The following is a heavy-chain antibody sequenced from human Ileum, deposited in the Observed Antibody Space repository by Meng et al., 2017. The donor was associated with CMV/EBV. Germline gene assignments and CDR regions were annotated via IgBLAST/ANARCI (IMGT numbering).Heavy chain of an antibody. CDR2: ITAYNGNR. D-gene: IGHD6-19*01. CDR1: DYTFTSYG. CDR3: ARDPRYGSGWSPPGNWFDP. Sequence: LHQVQSGTWVKKPGPPVKVSCKASDYTFTSYGISWVRQAPGQGLEWMGWITAYNGNRDYAQKFQGRVTMTTDKATSTAYMELTSLRSDDTAVYYCARDPRYGSGWSPPGNWFDPWGQGTLVTVSS. V-gene: IGHV1-18*01. J-gene: IGHJ5*02.